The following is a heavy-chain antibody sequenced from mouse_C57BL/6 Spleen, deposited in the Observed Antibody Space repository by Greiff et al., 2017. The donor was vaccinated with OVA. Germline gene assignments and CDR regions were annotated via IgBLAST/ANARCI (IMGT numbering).Heavy chain of an antibody. Sequence: QVQLQQPGAELVRPGSSVKLSCKASGYTFTSYWMHWVKQRPIQGLEWIGNIDPSDSETHYNQKFKDKATLTVDKSSSTAYMQLSSLTSEDSAVYYGARWGYDGRSAMDYWGQGTSVTVSS. CDR1: GYTFTSYW. J-gene: IGHJ4*01. CDR2: IDPSDSET. CDR3: ARWGYDGRSAMDY. D-gene: IGHD2-2*01. V-gene: IGHV1-52*01.